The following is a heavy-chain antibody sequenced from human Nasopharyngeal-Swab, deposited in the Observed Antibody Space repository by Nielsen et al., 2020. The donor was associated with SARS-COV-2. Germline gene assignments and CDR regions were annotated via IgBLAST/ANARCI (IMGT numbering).Heavy chain of an antibody. Sequence: GESLKISCAASGFVFSDYWMHWVRQAPGEVPWWVSRINSNGRSAAYADSVMGRFTISRDNAKNTLILQMNSLRADDSAIYYCARRGGGWNDAFLDYWGQGTLVTVSS. CDR2: INSNGRSA. CDR1: GFVFSDYW. V-gene: IGHV3-74*01. CDR3: ARRGGGWNDAFLDY. D-gene: IGHD1-1*01. J-gene: IGHJ4*02.